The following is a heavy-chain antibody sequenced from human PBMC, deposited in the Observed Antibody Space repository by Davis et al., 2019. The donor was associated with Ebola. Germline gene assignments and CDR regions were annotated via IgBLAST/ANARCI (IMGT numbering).Heavy chain of an antibody. D-gene: IGHD6-19*01. J-gene: IGHJ4*02. CDR2: IYHSGST. Sequence: SETLSLTCAVSGGSISSSNWWSWVRQPPGKGLEWIGEIYHSGSTNYNPSLKSRVTISVDTSKNQFSLKLSSVTAADTAVYYCARGPSVAGHDYWGQGTLVTVSS. CDR1: GGSISSSNW. V-gene: IGHV4-4*02. CDR3: ARGPSVAGHDY.